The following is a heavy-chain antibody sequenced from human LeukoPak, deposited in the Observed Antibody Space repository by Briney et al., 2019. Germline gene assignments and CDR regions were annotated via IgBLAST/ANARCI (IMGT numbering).Heavy chain of an antibody. CDR2: ISSGSNTI. V-gene: IGHV3-48*01. CDR3: AKVRYSGSPEGNMVV. J-gene: IGHJ6*03. CDR1: KFTFSTYN. D-gene: IGHD1-26*01. Sequence: PGGSLRLSCTASKFTFSTYNLNWVRQAPGKGLEWISYISSGSNTIYYADSVKGRFTISRDNSKTTLYLQMNSLRAEDTAVYYCAKVRYSGSPEGNMVVWGKGTTVTISS.